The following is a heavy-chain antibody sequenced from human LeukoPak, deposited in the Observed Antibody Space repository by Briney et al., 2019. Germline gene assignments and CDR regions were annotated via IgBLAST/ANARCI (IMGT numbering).Heavy chain of an antibody. D-gene: IGHD6-6*01. CDR2: IRGNGERT. J-gene: IGHJ4*02. V-gene: IGHV3-23*01. Sequence: GGSLRLSCAASGFPFSSYAMGWVRQAPGKGLEWVSSIRGNGERTFYADSVKGRFTISRDNSKNTLYLQMNSLRAEDTAVYYCAKDGRVSGAAARPSTYYWGQGTLVTVSS. CDR3: AKDGRVSGAAARPSTYY. CDR1: GFPFSSYA.